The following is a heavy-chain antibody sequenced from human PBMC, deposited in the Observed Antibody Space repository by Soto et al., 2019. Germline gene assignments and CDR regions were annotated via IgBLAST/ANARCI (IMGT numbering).Heavy chain of an antibody. Sequence: GXSVKVSCNASGYSFTGYYMHWVRQAPGQGLEWMGWINPNSGGTNYAQKFQGRVTMTRDTSISTAYMELSRLRSDDTAVYYCASFDDYEYYYGMDVWGQGTTVTV. CDR2: INPNSGGT. J-gene: IGHJ6*02. CDR1: GYSFTGYY. V-gene: IGHV1-2*02. D-gene: IGHD4-17*01. CDR3: ASFDDYEYYYGMDV.